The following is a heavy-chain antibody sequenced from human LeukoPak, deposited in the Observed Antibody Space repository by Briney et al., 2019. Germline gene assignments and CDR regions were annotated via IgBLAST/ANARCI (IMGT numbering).Heavy chain of an antibody. CDR1: EFPFSSYS. V-gene: IGHV3-23*01. CDR2: ISSSSSSI. CDR3: AKDYPALGYCTSTTCSFFDY. J-gene: IGHJ4*02. D-gene: IGHD2-2*01. Sequence: GGSLRLSCAASEFPFSSYSMNWVRQAPGKGLEWVSYISSSSSSIYYADSVKGRFTISRDDSQNTLYLQMNSLRAEDTAVYYCAKDYPALGYCTSTTCSFFDYWGQGILVTVSS.